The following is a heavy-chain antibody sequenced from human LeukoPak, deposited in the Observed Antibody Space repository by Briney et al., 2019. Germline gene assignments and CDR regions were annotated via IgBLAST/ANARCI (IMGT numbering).Heavy chain of an antibody. CDR1: GGTFSSYA. D-gene: IGHD3-3*01. V-gene: IGHV1-69*05. J-gene: IGHJ4*02. Sequence: SVKVSCKASGGTFSSYAISWVRQAPGQGLEWMGGIIPIFGTANYAQKFQGRVTITTDGSTSTAYMELSSLRSEDTAVYYCARVVSSIFGNWGQGTLVTVSS. CDR3: ARVVSSIFGN. CDR2: IIPIFGTA.